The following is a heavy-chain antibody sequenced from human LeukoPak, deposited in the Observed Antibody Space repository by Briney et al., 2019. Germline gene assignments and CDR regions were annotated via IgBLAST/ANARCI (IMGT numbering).Heavy chain of an antibody. CDR2: ISSAGTII. Sequence: GGSLRLSCAASGFTFGTYSMHWVRQAPGKGLEWVAIISSAGTIINYADSVSGRFSISRDNSRNTLYLQMDSLRTEDTAVYYCAKDQRWLVDYWGQGTLVTVSS. V-gene: IGHV3-30-3*01. CDR3: AKDQRWLVDY. J-gene: IGHJ4*02. CDR1: GFTFGTYS. D-gene: IGHD6-19*01.